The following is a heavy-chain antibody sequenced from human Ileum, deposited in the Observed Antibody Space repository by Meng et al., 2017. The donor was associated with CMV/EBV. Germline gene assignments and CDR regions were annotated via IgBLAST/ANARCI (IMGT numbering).Heavy chain of an antibody. Sequence: GGSLRISFAASGFTFSTSWMHWVRQPPGKGLVWVSRINPDGTTTNYADAVKSRFTISRDNAKSTLYLQMNGLRAEDTATYYCARSGRLLVGAPWGQGTLVTVSS. CDR1: GFTFSTSW. CDR3: ARSGRLLVGAP. V-gene: IGHV3-74*01. D-gene: IGHD3-10*01. J-gene: IGHJ5*02. CDR2: INPDGTTT.